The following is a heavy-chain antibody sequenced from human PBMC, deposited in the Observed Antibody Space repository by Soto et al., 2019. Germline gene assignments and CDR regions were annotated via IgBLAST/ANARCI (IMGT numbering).Heavy chain of an antibody. D-gene: IGHD3-10*01. Sequence: PSETLSLTCTVSGDSMSSYYWSWIRQPPGKGLEWIGYIYYSGTTNNNPSLKSRVTISVDTSTNQFSLKLTSVTAADTAVYFCARFYGSVFAPWGQGTLVPVSS. V-gene: IGHV4-59*08. CDR2: IYYSGTT. CDR3: ARFYGSVFAP. CDR1: GDSMSSYY. J-gene: IGHJ5*02.